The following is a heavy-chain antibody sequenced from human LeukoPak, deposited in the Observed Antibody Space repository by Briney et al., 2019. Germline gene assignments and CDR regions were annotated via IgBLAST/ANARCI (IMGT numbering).Heavy chain of an antibody. Sequence: PGGSLRLSCAASGFTFGSYAMSWVRQAPGKGLEWMGGFDPEDGETIYAQKFQGRVTMTEDTSTDTAYMELSSLRSEDTAVYYCATDTRSGYYTFDYWGQGTLVTVSS. CDR3: ATDTRSGYYTFDY. CDR1: GFTFGSYA. CDR2: FDPEDGET. J-gene: IGHJ4*02. V-gene: IGHV1-24*01. D-gene: IGHD3-3*01.